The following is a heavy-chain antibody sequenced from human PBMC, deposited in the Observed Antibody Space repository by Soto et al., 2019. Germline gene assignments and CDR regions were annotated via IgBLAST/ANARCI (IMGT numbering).Heavy chain of an antibody. CDR2: IYYSGST. J-gene: IGHJ4*02. D-gene: IGHD6-13*01. Sequence: KTSETLSLTCTVSGGSISSGDYYWSWIRQPPGKGLEWIGYIYYSGSTYYNPSLKSRVTISVDTSKNQFSLKLSSVTAADTAVYYCARVAAPRRVRWQQLAALDYWGQGTLVTVSS. V-gene: IGHV4-30-4*01. CDR1: GGSISSGDYY. CDR3: ARVAAPRRVRWQQLAALDY.